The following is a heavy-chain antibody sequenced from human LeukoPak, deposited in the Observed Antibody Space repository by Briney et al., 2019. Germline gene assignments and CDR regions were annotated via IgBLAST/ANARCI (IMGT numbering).Heavy chain of an antibody. J-gene: IGHJ3*02. Sequence: GASVKVSCKASGYTFTSQYVHWVRQAPGRGLEWMGIINPSGGSTRYAQKFQGRVTMTRDTSTSTVYMELERLRSEDTAVYYCASWFGENDALDIWGQGTMVTVSS. V-gene: IGHV1-46*01. CDR3: ASWFGENDALDI. D-gene: IGHD3-10*01. CDR1: GYTFTSQY. CDR2: INPSGGST.